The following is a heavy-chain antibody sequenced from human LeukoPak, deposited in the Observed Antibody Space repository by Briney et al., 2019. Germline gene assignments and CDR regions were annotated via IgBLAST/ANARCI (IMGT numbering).Heavy chain of an antibody. Sequence: GGSLRLSCAASGFTFSSYGMHWVRQAPGKGLEWVAVISYDGSNKYYADSVKGRFTISRDNSKNTLYLQMNSLRAEDTAVYYCIYYYYGMDVWGQGTTVTVSS. V-gene: IGHV3-30*03. J-gene: IGHJ6*02. CDR3: IYYYYGMDV. CDR1: GFTFSSYG. CDR2: ISYDGSNK.